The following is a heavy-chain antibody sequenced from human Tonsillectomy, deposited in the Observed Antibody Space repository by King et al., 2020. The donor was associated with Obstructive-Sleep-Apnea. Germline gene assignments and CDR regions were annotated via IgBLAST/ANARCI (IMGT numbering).Heavy chain of an antibody. CDR1: VYTFTSYG. Sequence: QLVQSGAEVKKPGASVKVSCKASVYTFTSYGISWVRQAPGPGLEWVGWISAYNCNTNFAQKFQGRGTMTTDTSTSTAYMELRSLRSDDTAVYYCARQPASSGSYGDYWGQGTLVTVSS. CDR3: ARQPASSGSYGDY. CDR2: ISAYNCNT. V-gene: IGHV1-18*04. D-gene: IGHD1-26*01. J-gene: IGHJ4*02.